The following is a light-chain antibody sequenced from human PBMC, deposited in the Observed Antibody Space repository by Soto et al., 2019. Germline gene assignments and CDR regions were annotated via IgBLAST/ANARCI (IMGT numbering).Light chain of an antibody. J-gene: IGKJ2*01. V-gene: IGKV1-5*01. CDR2: DAS. CDR3: QQYNSDPYT. CDR1: QSISSW. Sequence: DIQMTQSPSTLSASVGDRVTITCRASQSISSWLAWYQQKPGKAPKLLIYDASSLESGVPSRFSGSGSGTEFPLTISSLQPDDFATYYCQQYNSDPYTFGKGTKLEIK.